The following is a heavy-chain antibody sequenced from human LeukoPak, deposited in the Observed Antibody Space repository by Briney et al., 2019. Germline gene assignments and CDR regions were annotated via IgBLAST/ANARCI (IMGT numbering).Heavy chain of an antibody. Sequence: LEWMGWINPNSGATNYAQKFQRRGTMTRDRSISTAYMELSRLRSDDTAVYYCAREGNQLNDWGQGTLVTVSS. V-gene: IGHV1-2*02. CDR2: INPNSGAT. CDR3: AREGNQLND. D-gene: IGHD2-2*01. J-gene: IGHJ4*02.